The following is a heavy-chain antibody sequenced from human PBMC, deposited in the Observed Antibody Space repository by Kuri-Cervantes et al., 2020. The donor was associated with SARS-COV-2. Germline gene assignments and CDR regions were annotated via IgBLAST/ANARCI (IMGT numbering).Heavy chain of an antibody. CDR1: GFTFSSYS. D-gene: IGHD3-3*01. CDR3: ARERSRITICGVVTRYGMDV. Sequence: GGSLRLSCAASGFTFSSYSMHWVRQAPGKGLEWVAVISYDVSNKYYADSVKGRFTISRDNAKNSLYLQMNSLRAEDTAVYYCARERSRITICGVVTRYGMDVWGQGTTVTVSS. CDR2: ISYDVSNK. V-gene: IGHV3-30-3*01. J-gene: IGHJ6*02.